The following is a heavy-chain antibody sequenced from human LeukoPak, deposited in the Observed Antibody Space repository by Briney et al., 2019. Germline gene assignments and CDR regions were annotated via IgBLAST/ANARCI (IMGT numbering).Heavy chain of an antibody. D-gene: IGHD5-18*01. V-gene: IGHV3-23*01. CDR3: AKDLKGGHSHGYSSWFDP. J-gene: IGHJ5*02. Sequence: PGGSLRLSCAASGFTFSSYAMSWVRQAPGKGLEWVSAISGSGGSTYYADSVKGRFTISRDNSKNTLYLQMNSLRAEDTAVYYCAKDLKGGHSHGYSSWFDPWGQGTLVTVSS. CDR2: ISGSGGST. CDR1: GFTFSSYA.